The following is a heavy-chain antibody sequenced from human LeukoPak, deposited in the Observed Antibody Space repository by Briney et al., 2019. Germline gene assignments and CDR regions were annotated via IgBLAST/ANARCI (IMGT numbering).Heavy chain of an antibody. CDR3: ARGRYYDSSGHGAFDI. CDR1: GFTFSNYW. Sequence: GGSLRLSCAASGFTFSNYWMHWVRQAPGKGLVWVSRINTDESITSYADSVKGRFTISRDNAKNTLYLQMNSLRAEDTAVYYCARGRYYDSSGHGAFDIWGXGTMVTVS. CDR2: INTDESIT. D-gene: IGHD3-22*01. V-gene: IGHV3-74*01. J-gene: IGHJ3*02.